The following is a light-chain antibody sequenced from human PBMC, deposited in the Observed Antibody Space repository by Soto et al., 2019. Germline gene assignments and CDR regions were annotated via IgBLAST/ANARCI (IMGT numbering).Light chain of an antibody. V-gene: IGKV3-11*01. Sequence: EIVLTQSPATLSLSPGERAILSCRAGQSVGTYLAWSQQKPGQAPRLLIYDAANRATGVPARFSGSGSGTDFTLTINSLESEDFGVYYCQQDSNWPGTFGHGTKVDIK. CDR1: QSVGTY. CDR2: DAA. CDR3: QQDSNWPGT. J-gene: IGKJ3*01.